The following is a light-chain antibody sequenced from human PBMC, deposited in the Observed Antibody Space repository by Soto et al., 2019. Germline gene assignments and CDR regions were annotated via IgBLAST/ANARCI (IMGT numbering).Light chain of an antibody. Sequence: EIVMTQSPATLSLSPGERATLSVRASQSINSNLAWYQQKPGQAPRLFIFRASSRATGLPARFSASGSGTDFNLTISSLQSEDFAVYYCQQYNNWPRATFGGGTKVDIK. J-gene: IGKJ4*01. V-gene: IGKV3-15*01. CDR3: QQYNNWPRAT. CDR1: QSINSN. CDR2: RAS.